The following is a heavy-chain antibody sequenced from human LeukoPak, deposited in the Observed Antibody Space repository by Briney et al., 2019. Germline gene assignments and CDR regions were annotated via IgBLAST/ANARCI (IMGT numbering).Heavy chain of an antibody. V-gene: IGHV3-48*01. Sequence: PGGSLRLSCAASGFTFSSYSMNWVRQAPGKGLEWVSYISSSSSTIYYADSVKGRFTISRDNAKNSLYLQMNSLRAEDTAVYYCARDVGEEEQLVRDYWGQGTLVTVSS. CDR2: ISSSSSTI. D-gene: IGHD6-6*01. J-gene: IGHJ4*02. CDR3: ARDVGEEEQLVRDY. CDR1: GFTFSSYS.